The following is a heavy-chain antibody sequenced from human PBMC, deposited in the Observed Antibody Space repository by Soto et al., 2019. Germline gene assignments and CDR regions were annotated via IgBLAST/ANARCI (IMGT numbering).Heavy chain of an antibody. D-gene: IGHD6-13*01. J-gene: IGHJ3*02. CDR1: GFTFSSYA. CDR2: ISYDGSNK. Sequence: GGSLRLSCAASGFTFSSYAMHWVRQAPGKGLEWVAVISYDGSNKYYADSVKGRFTISRDNSKNTLYLQMNSLRAEDTAVYYCVRETIAADAFDIWGQGTMVTVSS. V-gene: IGHV3-30*04. CDR3: VRETIAADAFDI.